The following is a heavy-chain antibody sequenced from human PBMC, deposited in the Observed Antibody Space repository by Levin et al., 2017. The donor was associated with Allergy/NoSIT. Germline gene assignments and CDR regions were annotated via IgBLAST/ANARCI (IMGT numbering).Heavy chain of an antibody. CDR2: ISSSSSYI. CDR1: GFIFGTYS. D-gene: IGHD3-22*01. Sequence: GGSLRLSCAASGFIFGTYSMTWVRQAPGKGLEWVSSISSSSSYIYYADSVKGRFTISRDNANNSLFLQMNSLRAEDTAVYYCARDISDSGGPWGQGTLVTVSS. CDR3: ARDISDSGGP. J-gene: IGHJ4*02. V-gene: IGHV3-21*01.